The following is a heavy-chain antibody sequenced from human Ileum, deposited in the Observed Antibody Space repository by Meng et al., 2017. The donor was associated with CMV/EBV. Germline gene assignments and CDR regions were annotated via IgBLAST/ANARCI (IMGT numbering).Heavy chain of an antibody. V-gene: IGHV4-59*01. Sequence: SCASFDSSYWTCIRHSPGMRLQWIGNLYYTGTTYYSPSLTSRLTMSLDTSKNQFSLWLTSVTAADTAMYYCASGKDSGWYGELGYWGQGILVTVSS. J-gene: IGHJ4*02. CDR2: LYYTGTT. D-gene: IGHD6-19*01. CDR3: ASGKDSGWYGELGY. CDR1: CASFDSSY.